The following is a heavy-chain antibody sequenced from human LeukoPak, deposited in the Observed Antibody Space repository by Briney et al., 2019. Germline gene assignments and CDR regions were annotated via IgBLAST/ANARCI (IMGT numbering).Heavy chain of an antibody. CDR3: ASPSAEMTAINGWYFDV. CDR2: VYSGGST. D-gene: IGHD5-24*01. J-gene: IGHJ2*01. CDR1: GFTFGSNY. Sequence: PGGSLRLSCAASGFTFGSNYMNWVRQAPGKGREGLSVVYSGGSTYYADSVKGRFTIYRAYSKNTLYLQMTNLRAEDTAVYYCASPSAEMTAINGWYFDVWGRGTLVTVSS. V-gene: IGHV3-66*01.